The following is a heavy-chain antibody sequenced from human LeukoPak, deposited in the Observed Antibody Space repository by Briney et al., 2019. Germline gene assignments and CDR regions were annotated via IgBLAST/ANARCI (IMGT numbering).Heavy chain of an antibody. V-gene: IGHV1-69*01. D-gene: IGHD5-18*01. Sequence: SVKVSCKASGGGFSSYAISWVRQAPGQGLEWMGGIIPIFGTANYAQKFQGRVTITADESTSTAYMELSSLRSEDTAVYYCASAVDTAHSRTKYYFDYWGQGTLVTVSS. CDR3: ASAVDTAHSRTKYYFDY. CDR2: IIPIFGTA. J-gene: IGHJ4*02. CDR1: GGGFSSYA.